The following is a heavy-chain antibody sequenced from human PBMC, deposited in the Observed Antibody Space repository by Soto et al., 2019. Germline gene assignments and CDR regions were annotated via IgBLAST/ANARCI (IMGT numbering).Heavy chain of an antibody. V-gene: IGHV3-23*01. D-gene: IGHD6-6*01. CDR2: ISGSDDST. CDR3: AKRSSSSTFDS. Sequence: EVQLLESGGGLVQPGASLRLSCAASGFTFSSYAMSWVRQAPGKGLEWVSVISGSDDSTYYADSVKGRFTISRDNSKNTLCLQMNSLRAEDTAVYYCAKRSSSSTFDSWGQGTLVTVSS. CDR1: GFTFSSYA. J-gene: IGHJ4*02.